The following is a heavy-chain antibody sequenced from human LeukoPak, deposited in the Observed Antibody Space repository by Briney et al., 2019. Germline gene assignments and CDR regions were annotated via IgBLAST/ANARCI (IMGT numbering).Heavy chain of an antibody. D-gene: IGHD6-13*01. V-gene: IGHV1-69*04. CDR1: GYTFTSYD. CDR2: IIPILGIA. CDR3: ARGGYSSSWYPFNWFDP. J-gene: IGHJ5*02. Sequence: ASVKVSCKASGYTFTSYDINWVRQATGQGLEWMGRIIPILGIANYAQKFQGRVTITADKSTSTAYMELSSLRSEDTAVYYCARGGYSSSWYPFNWFDPWGQGTLVTVSS.